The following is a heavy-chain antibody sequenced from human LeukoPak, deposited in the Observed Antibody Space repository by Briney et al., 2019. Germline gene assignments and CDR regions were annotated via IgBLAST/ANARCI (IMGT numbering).Heavy chain of an antibody. J-gene: IGHJ4*02. V-gene: IGHV3-64D*06. CDR3: VRGTGY. CDR1: GFTFSTYV. CDR2: ISSNGDNT. Sequence: PGGSLRLSCSVSGFTFSTYVMHWVRQAPGKGLEYVSAISSNGDNTYYADSVKGRFTISRDNSKNTLYLQMSSLRADDTAVYYCVRGTGYWGQGTLVTV.